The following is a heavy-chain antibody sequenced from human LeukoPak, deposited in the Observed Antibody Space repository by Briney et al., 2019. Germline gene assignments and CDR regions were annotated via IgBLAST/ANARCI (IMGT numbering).Heavy chain of an antibody. J-gene: IGHJ6*02. V-gene: IGHV3-23*01. D-gene: IGHD3-10*01. CDR2: ISGSGGST. Sequence: GGSLRLSCAASGFTFSSYAMSWVRQAPGKGREWVSAISGSGGSTYYADSVKGRFTISRDNSKTTLYLQMNTLRAEDTAVYYCAKGLLFGEGALDVWGQGTTVTVSS. CDR1: GFTFSSYA. CDR3: AKGLLFGEGALDV.